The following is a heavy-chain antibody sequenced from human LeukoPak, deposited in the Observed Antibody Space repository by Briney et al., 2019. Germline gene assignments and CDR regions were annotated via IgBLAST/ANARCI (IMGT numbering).Heavy chain of an antibody. Sequence: ASVKVSCKASGYTFTGYYMHWVRQAPGQGLEWMGWINPNSGGTNYAQKFQGRVTVTRDTSIRTAYMELSRLRSDDTAIYYCARDKVAAAGLQADDYYYYYMDVWGKGTTVTVSS. D-gene: IGHD6-13*01. V-gene: IGHV1-2*02. CDR1: GYTFTGYY. J-gene: IGHJ6*03. CDR3: ARDKVAAAGLQADDYYYYYMDV. CDR2: INPNSGGT.